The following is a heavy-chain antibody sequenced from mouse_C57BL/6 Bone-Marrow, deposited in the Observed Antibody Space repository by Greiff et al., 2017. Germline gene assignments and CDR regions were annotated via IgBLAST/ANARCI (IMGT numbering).Heavy chain of an antibody. D-gene: IGHD2-2*01. Sequence: VMLVESGPGLVAPSQSLSITCTVSGFSLTSYGVHWVRQPPGKGLEWLVVIWSDGSTHYNSALKSRLSISKDNSKSHVFLKMSSLHTDDTAMYYCARKDYGYNGFAYWGQGTLVTVSA. CDR1: GFSLTSYG. CDR3: ARKDYGYNGFAY. J-gene: IGHJ3*01. CDR2: IWSDGST. V-gene: IGHV2-6*02.